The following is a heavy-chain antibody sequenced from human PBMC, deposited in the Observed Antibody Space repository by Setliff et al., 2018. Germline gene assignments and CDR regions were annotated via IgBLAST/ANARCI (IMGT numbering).Heavy chain of an antibody. Sequence: PSETLSLTCTVSGYSISSGYYWGWIRQPPGKGLEWIGSIYHSGSTYYNPSLKSRVTISVDTSKNQFSLKLNSVTAADTAVYYCARTVEDYYGSGSYRFWGQGTLVTVSS. D-gene: IGHD3-10*01. CDR2: IYHSGST. CDR1: GYSISSGYY. V-gene: IGHV4-38-2*02. J-gene: IGHJ4*02. CDR3: ARTVEDYYGSGSYRF.